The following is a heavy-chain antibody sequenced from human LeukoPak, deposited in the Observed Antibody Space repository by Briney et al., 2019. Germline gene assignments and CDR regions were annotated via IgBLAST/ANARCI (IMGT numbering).Heavy chain of an antibody. CDR2: ISWNSGSI. J-gene: IGHJ4*02. Sequence: GGSLRLSCAASGFTFDDYAMHWVRHAPGKGLEWVSGISWNSGSIGYADSVKGRITISRDNAKNSLYLQMNSLRAEDTALYYCAKSGPFGSSGYYFDYWGQGTLVTVSS. D-gene: IGHD3-22*01. V-gene: IGHV3-9*01. CDR3: AKSGPFGSSGYYFDY. CDR1: GFTFDDYA.